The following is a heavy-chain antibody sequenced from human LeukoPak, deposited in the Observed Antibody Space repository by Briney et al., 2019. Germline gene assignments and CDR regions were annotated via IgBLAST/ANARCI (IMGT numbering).Heavy chain of an antibody. CDR2: IIPIFGTA. Sequence: SVKVSCKASGGTFSSYTISWVRQAPGQGLEWMGGIIPIFGTANYAQKFQGRVTITADESTSTAYMELSSLRSEDTAVYYCARGCSSTSCYSWAPDNWFDPWGQGTLVTVSS. CDR1: GGTFSSYT. D-gene: IGHD2-2*01. CDR3: ARGCSSTSCYSWAPDNWFDP. J-gene: IGHJ5*02. V-gene: IGHV1-69*13.